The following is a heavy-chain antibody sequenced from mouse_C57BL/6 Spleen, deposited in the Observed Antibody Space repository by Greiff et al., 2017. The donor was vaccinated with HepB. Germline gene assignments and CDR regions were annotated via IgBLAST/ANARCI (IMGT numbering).Heavy chain of an antibody. Sequence: VQLQQSGAELARPGASVKMSCKASGYTFTSYTMHWVKQRPGQGLEWIGYINPSSGYTKYNQKFKDKATLTADKSSSTAYMQLSSLTSEDSAVYYCARDYGSSWDAMDYWGQGTSVTVSS. D-gene: IGHD1-1*01. J-gene: IGHJ4*01. V-gene: IGHV1-4*01. CDR3: ARDYGSSWDAMDY. CDR2: INPSSGYT. CDR1: GYTFTSYT.